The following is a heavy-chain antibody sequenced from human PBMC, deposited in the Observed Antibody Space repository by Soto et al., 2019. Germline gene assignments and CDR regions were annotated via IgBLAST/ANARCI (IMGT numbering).Heavy chain of an antibody. CDR3: ARHGLGITAADNWFDP. J-gene: IGHJ5*02. CDR1: GGSISSYY. V-gene: IGHV4-59*08. Sequence: SETLSLTCTVSGGSISSYYWSWIRQPPGKGLEWIGYIYYSGSTNYNPSLKGRVTISVDTSKNQFSLKLSSVTAADTAVYYCARHGLGITAADNWFDPWGQGTLVTVSS. CDR2: IYYSGST. D-gene: IGHD6-13*01.